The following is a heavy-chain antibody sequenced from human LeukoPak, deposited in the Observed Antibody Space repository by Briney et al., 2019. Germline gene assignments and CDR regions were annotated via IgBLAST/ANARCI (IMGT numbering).Heavy chain of an antibody. CDR3: ARAIITSQNI. D-gene: IGHD1-14*01. J-gene: IGHJ4*02. CDR1: VYTFTGYY. Sequence: GASVKVSCKSPVYTFTGYYMHWVRQAPGQGLEWMGWINPNSGGTNYAQKFQGRVTMTRDTSISTAYMDLSRLRSDDTAVYYCARAIITSQNIWGQGTLVTVSS. CDR2: INPNSGGT. V-gene: IGHV1-2*02.